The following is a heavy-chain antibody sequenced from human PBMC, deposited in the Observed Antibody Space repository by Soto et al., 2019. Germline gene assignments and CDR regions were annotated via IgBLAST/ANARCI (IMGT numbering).Heavy chain of an antibody. CDR3: VRTIPPGRNYGLDV. J-gene: IGHJ6*02. V-gene: IGHV3-53*01. D-gene: IGHD2-21*01. CDR1: GLTVSNAY. Sequence: PGGSLRLSCAASGLTVSNAYMARVRQAPGMGLEWVSVIYDNGTTYYADSVKGRFTISRDTSTNTLSLQMDSLRAGDTAVYYCVRTIPPGRNYGLDVWGQGNTVTVSS. CDR2: IYDNGTT.